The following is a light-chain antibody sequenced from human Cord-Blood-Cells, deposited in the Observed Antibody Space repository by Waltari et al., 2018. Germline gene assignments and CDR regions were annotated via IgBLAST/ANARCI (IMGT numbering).Light chain of an antibody. Sequence: EIVMTQSPATLSVSPGERATLSCRASQPVSSNLAWYQQKPGQAPRLLIYGASTRATCIPARFSGSGSGTEFTLTISSLQSEDFAVYYGQQYNNWPRTFGQGTKVEIK. CDR3: QQYNNWPRT. V-gene: IGKV3-15*01. J-gene: IGKJ1*01. CDR2: GAS. CDR1: QPVSSN.